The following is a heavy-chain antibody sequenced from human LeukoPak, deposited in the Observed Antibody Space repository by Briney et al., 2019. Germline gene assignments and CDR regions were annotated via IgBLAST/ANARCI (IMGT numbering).Heavy chain of an antibody. Sequence: PGGSLRLSCAASGFTFSSYDMHWVRQAPGKGLEWVAVISYDGSNKYYADSVRGRFTISRDNSKNTLYLQMNSLRAEDTAVYYCAKLDGSGSADAFDIWGQGTMVTVSS. CDR1: GFTFSSYD. CDR3: AKLDGSGSADAFDI. D-gene: IGHD3-10*01. CDR2: ISYDGSNK. V-gene: IGHV3-30*18. J-gene: IGHJ3*02.